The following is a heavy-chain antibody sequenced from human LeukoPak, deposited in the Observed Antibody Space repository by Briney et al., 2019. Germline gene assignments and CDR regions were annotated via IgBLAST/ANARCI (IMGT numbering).Heavy chain of an antibody. CDR2: IYSGGST. D-gene: IGHD1-26*01. V-gene: IGHV3-66*04. Sequence: GGSLRLSCAASGFTVSSNYMSWVRQAPGKGLEWVSVIYSGGSTYYADSVKGRFTISRDNSKNTLYLQMNSLRAEDTAVYYCARHSGSYGYCYMDVWGKGTTVTISS. J-gene: IGHJ6*03. CDR1: GFTVSSNY. CDR3: ARHSGSYGYCYMDV.